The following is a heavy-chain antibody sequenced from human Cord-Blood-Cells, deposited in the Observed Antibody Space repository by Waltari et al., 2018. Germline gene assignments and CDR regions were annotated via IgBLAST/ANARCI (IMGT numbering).Heavy chain of an antibody. V-gene: IGHV4-34*01. CDR2: INHSGST. CDR3: ASTRGFRELSVDY. D-gene: IGHD3-10*01. Sequence: QVQLQQWGAGLLKPPETLSLTCAAYGGSFRCYYWSWIRQPPGKGLEWIGEINHSGSTNYNPSLKSRVTISVDTSKNQFSLKLSSVTAADTAVYYCASTRGFRELSVDYWGQGTLVTVSS. J-gene: IGHJ4*02. CDR1: GGSFRCYY.